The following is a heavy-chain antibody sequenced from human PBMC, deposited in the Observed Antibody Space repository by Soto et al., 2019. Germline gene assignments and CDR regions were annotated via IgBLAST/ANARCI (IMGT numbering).Heavy chain of an antibody. Sequence: ASVKVSCKASGGTFSSYAISWVRQAPGQGLEWMGGIIPIFGTANYAQKFQGRVTITADESTSTAYMELSSLRSEDTAVYYCATRGYSGYDYRYWGQGTLVTVSS. J-gene: IGHJ4*02. CDR1: GGTFSSYA. CDR3: ATRGYSGYDYRY. D-gene: IGHD5-12*01. V-gene: IGHV1-69*13. CDR2: IIPIFGTA.